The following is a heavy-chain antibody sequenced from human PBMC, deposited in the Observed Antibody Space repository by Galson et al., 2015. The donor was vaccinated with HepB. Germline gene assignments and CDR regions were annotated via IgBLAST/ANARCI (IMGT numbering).Heavy chain of an antibody. Sequence: SLRLSCAASGFRFSDYNMNWIRQAPGKGLEWVSYIRSSDSTRYYADSVKGRFTISRDNAKNSLYRQMNSLRAEDKAVYYCARERVVIPPTGMDVWGQGTTVTVSS. V-gene: IGHV3-11*01. D-gene: IGHD3-3*01. CDR1: GFRFSDYN. CDR3: ARERVVIPPTGMDV. J-gene: IGHJ6*02. CDR2: IRSSDSTR.